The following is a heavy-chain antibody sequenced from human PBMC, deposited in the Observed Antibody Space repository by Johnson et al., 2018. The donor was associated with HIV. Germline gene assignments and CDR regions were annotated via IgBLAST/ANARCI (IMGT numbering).Heavy chain of an antibody. CDR3: ARLGRWELGDAFDI. CDR1: GFTFSSYG. Sequence: QVQLVESGGGVVQPGRSLRLSCAASGFTFSSYGMHWVRQAPGKGLEWVAVIWYDGSNKYYADSVKGRFTISRDNSKNTLYLQMNSLRAEDTAVYYCARLGRWELGDAFDIWGQGTMVTVSS. V-gene: IGHV3-33*08. J-gene: IGHJ3*02. CDR2: IWYDGSNK. D-gene: IGHD1-26*01.